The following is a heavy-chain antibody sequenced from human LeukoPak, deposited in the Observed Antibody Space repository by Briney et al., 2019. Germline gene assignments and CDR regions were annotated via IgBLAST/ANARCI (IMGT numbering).Heavy chain of an antibody. CDR2: IHHSGST. CDR3: ANYGSGSYRFDP. Sequence: IPSETLSLTCTVSGGSISSGGYYWSWIRQHPGKGLEWIGYIHHSGSTYYNPSLKSRLIISLDTSKNQFSLKLNSVTAADTAVYYCANYGSGSYRFDPWGQGTLVTVSS. J-gene: IGHJ5*02. V-gene: IGHV4-31*03. D-gene: IGHD3-10*01. CDR1: GGSISSGGYY.